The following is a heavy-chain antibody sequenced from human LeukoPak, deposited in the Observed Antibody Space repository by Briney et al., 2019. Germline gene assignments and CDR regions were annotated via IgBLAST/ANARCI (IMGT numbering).Heavy chain of an antibody. J-gene: IGHJ4*02. V-gene: IGHV4-34*01. CDR3: TTKRRRTSNFDY. D-gene: IGHD3-3*02. CDR1: GGSFSGYY. CDR2: IYYSGST. Sequence: SETLSLTCAVYGGSFSGYYWSWIRQPPGKGLEWIGEIYYSGSTNYNPSLKGRVTISVDTSKNQFSLKPTPVTAADTVVYYCTTKRRRTSNFDYWGQGTLVTVSS.